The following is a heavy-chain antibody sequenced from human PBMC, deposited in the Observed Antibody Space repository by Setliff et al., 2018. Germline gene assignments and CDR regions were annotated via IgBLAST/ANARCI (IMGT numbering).Heavy chain of an antibody. J-gene: IGHJ4*02. D-gene: IGHD2-15*01. CDR1: GFTFSSYR. CDR2: IWYDGSNK. V-gene: IGHV3-30*04. CDR3: ARTCSGSGCYAGLES. Sequence: GGSLRLSCAASGFTFSSYRMHWVRQAPDKGLEWVAAIWYDGSNKFYADSVKGRFTISRDNSKNTLYLQMNSLRPEDTAVYYCARTCSGSGCYAGLESWGQGTPVTVSS.